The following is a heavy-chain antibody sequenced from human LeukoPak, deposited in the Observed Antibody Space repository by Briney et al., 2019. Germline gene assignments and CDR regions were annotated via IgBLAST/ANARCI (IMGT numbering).Heavy chain of an antibody. CDR1: GFTFSSYA. J-gene: IGHJ4*02. CDR3: ARAGGLEWLLPYYFDY. V-gene: IGHV3-30-3*01. Sequence: GGSLRLSCAASGFTFSSYAMHWVRQAPGKGLEWVAVISYDGSNEYYADSVKGRFTISRDNSKNTLYPQMNSLRAEDTAVYYCARAGGLEWLLPYYFDYWGQGTLVTVSS. D-gene: IGHD3-3*01. CDR2: ISYDGSNE.